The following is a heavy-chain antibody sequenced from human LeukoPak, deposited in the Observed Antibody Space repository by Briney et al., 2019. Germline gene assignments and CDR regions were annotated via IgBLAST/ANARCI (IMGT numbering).Heavy chain of an antibody. CDR3: ARDQSGHPLEDAFEV. Sequence: GASVKVSCKASGYIFSHYAVSWVRQAPGHGLEWMGWVSTYNGKTNYAQKFQDRVTMTTDTSTRIVYMDLRSLRSDDTAMYYCARDQSGHPLEDAFEVWGQGTMVIVSS. J-gene: IGHJ3*01. CDR1: GYIFSHYA. CDR2: VSTYNGKT. D-gene: IGHD1-26*01. V-gene: IGHV1-18*01.